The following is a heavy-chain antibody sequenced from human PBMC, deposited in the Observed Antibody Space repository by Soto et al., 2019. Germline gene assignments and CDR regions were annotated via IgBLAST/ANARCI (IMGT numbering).Heavy chain of an antibody. CDR3: AREMARTHGGSAFDI. D-gene: IGHD1-26*01. Sequence: GESLKISCAASGFTFSSYGMHWVRQAPGKGLEWVAVIWYDGSNKYYADSVKGRFTISRDNSKNTLYLQMNSLRAEDTAVYYCAREMARTHGGSAFDIWGQGTMVTVSS. CDR2: IWYDGSNK. J-gene: IGHJ3*02. V-gene: IGHV3-33*01. CDR1: GFTFSSYG.